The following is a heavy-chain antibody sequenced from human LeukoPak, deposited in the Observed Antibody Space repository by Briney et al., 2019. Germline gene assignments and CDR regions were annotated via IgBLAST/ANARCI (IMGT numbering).Heavy chain of an antibody. Sequence: KPSETLSLTCAVYGGSFSGYYWSWIRQPPGKGLEWIGEINHSGSTNYNLSLKSRVTISVDTSKNQFSLKLSSVTAADTAVYYCARGFHSGSYYWDQGTLVTVSS. D-gene: IGHD1-26*01. CDR3: ARGFHSGSYY. J-gene: IGHJ4*02. V-gene: IGHV4-34*01. CDR2: INHSGST. CDR1: GGSFSGYY.